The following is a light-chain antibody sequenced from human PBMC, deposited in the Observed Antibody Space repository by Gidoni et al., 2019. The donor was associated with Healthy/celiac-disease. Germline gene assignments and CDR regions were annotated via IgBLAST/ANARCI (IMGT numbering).Light chain of an antibody. Sequence: EIVLTQSPGTLSLSPGERATLSCRASQSVSSSYLAWYPQKPGQAPRLLIYGASSRATGIPDMFSGSGSGTDFTLTISRLEPEDFAVYYCQQYGSSFTFAPGTKVDIK. CDR2: GAS. CDR3: QQYGSSFT. J-gene: IGKJ3*01. V-gene: IGKV3-20*01. CDR1: QSVSSSY.